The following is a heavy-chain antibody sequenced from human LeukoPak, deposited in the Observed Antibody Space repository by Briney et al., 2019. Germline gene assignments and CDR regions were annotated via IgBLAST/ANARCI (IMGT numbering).Heavy chain of an antibody. D-gene: IGHD3-22*01. J-gene: IGHJ4*02. CDR2: IYYSGST. Sequence: PSETLSLTCTVSGGSVSSGSYYWSWIRQPPGKGLEWIGYIYYSGSTNYNPSLKSRVTISVDTSKNQFSLKLSSVTAADTAVYYRAREGDGSSGYYTYYFDYWGQGTLVTVSS. CDR3: AREGDGSSGYYTYYFDY. V-gene: IGHV4-61*01. CDR1: GGSVSSGSYY.